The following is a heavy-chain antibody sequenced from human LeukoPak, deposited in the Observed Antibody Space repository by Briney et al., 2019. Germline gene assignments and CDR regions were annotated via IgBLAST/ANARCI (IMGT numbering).Heavy chain of an antibody. CDR1: GFXFEDHG. V-gene: IGHV3-20*04. Sequence: PGGSLRLSCAASGFXFEDHGINWVRQAPGKGLEWVSGITWNGGSTGYADSVKGRFTISRDNAKNSLYLQMSSLRAEDTALYYCARDRSYGAFASWGQGTLVTVSS. J-gene: IGHJ4*02. D-gene: IGHD1-26*01. CDR3: ARDRSYGAFAS. CDR2: ITWNGGST.